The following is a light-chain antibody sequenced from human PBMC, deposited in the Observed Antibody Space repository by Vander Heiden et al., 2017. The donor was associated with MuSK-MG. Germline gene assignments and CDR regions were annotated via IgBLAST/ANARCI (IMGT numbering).Light chain of an antibody. CDR3: QQLSNWPPYT. J-gene: IGKJ2*01. Sequence: EIVLTQSPATLSLSPGERATLSCRASETVSIYLAWYQQKPGQAPRLLIYDTSNRAAGIPARFSGSGSGTDFTLTISSLEPEDFAIYYCQQLSNWPPYTFGQGTKLEIK. CDR1: ETVSIY. V-gene: IGKV3-11*01. CDR2: DTS.